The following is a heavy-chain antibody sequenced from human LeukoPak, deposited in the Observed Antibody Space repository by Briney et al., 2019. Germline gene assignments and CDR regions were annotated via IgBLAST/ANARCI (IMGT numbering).Heavy chain of an antibody. D-gene: IGHD3-9*01. CDR3: AASGFDWLLGTYYFDY. Sequence: TSVKVSCMASGFTFTSSAVQWVRQARGQRLEWIGWIVVGSGNTNYAQKFQERVTITRDMSTSTAYMELSSLRSEDTAVYYCAASGFDWLLGTYYFDYWGQGTLVTVSS. V-gene: IGHV1-58*01. J-gene: IGHJ4*02. CDR1: GFTFTSSA. CDR2: IVVGSGNT.